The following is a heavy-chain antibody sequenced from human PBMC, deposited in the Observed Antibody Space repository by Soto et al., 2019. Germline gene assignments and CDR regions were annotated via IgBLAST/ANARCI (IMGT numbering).Heavy chain of an antibody. CDR1: GFTFSSYD. V-gene: IGHV3-13*01. Sequence: GGSLRLSCAASGFTFSSYDMHWVRQATGKGLEWVSAIGTAGDTYYPGSVKGRFTISRENAKNSLYLQMNSLRAGDTAVYYCARGGYCSSTSCSALDYWGQGTLVTVSS. D-gene: IGHD2-2*01. CDR2: IGTAGDT. CDR3: ARGGYCSSTSCSALDY. J-gene: IGHJ4*02.